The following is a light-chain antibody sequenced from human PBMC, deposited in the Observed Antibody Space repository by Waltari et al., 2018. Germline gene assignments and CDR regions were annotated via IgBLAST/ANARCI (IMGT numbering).Light chain of an antibody. J-gene: IGLJ2*01. CDR2: DVS. CDR1: SSDVGLFTY. Sequence: HSALTPPRSVSGPPRQSLTIPCTGTSSDVGLFTYVSWSQQLTGKDPKPMIYDVSKRPSGVPARFSGSKAGNADSLTISGLQAEDEADYYCCSSAGSYTLVFGGGTKLTVL. CDR3: CSSAGSYTLV. V-gene: IGLV2-11*02.